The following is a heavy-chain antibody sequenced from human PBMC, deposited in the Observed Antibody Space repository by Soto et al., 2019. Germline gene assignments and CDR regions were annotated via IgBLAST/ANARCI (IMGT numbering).Heavy chain of an antibody. V-gene: IGHV1-18*01. CDR2: ISAYNGNT. CDR1: GYTFTNYG. CDR3: ARDFYDSNVYKVLFDY. Sequence: ASVKVSCKASGYTFTNYGISWVRQAPGQGLEWMGCISAYNGNTNYAQNLQGRVTMTTDTSSTTAYMELRSLRSDDTAVYYCARDFYDSNVYKVLFDYWGQGTLVTVSS. J-gene: IGHJ4*02. D-gene: IGHD3-22*01.